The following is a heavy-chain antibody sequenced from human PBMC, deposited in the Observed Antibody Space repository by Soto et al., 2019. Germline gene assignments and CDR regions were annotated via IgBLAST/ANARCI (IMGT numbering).Heavy chain of an antibody. CDR3: ARDFGRSRWFGDRGEMAV. J-gene: IGHJ6*02. CDR2: INAGNGNT. CDR1: GYTFTSYA. Sequence: ASVKVSCKASGYTFTSYAMHWVRQAPGQRLEWMGWINAGNGNTKYSQKFQGRVTITRDTSASTAYMELSSLRSEDTAVYYCARDFGRSRWFGDRGEMAVWGQGTTVTVSS. V-gene: IGHV1-3*01. D-gene: IGHD3-10*01.